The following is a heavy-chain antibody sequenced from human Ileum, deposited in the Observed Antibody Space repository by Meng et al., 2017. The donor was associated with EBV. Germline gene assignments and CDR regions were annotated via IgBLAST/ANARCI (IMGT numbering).Heavy chain of an antibody. D-gene: IGHD6-19*01. CDR1: GYTFTNYG. V-gene: IGHV1-18*01. CDR3: ARDRQCGY. Sequence: QRVQSGTVVKKPPASVTVSCTSSGYTFTNYGITWVRQAPGQGLECMGWISAYNGNTNYAQKHQGRVTMTTDTSTSTAYMELRSLRSDDTAVYYCARDRQCGYWGQGTLVTVSS. J-gene: IGHJ4*02. CDR2: ISAYNGNT.